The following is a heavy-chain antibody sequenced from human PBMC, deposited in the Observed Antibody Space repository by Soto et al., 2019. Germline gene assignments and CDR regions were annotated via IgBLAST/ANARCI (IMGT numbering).Heavy chain of an antibody. CDR2: IIPIFGTA. CDR3: ASQYCSGGSCNHYYYYGMDV. J-gene: IGHJ6*02. D-gene: IGHD2-15*01. Sequence: SVKVSCKASGSTFSSYAISCVRQAPGQVLEWMGGIIPIFGTANYAQKFQGRVTITADESTSTAYMELSSLRSEDTAVYYCASQYCSGGSCNHYYYYGMDVWGQGTTVTVSS. V-gene: IGHV1-69*13. CDR1: GSTFSSYA.